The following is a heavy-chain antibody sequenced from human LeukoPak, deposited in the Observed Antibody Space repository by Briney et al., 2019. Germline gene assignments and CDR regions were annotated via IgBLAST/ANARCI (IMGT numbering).Heavy chain of an antibody. Sequence: PGGSLRLSCAASGFTFSSYAMSWVRQAPGKGLEWVSAISGSGGSTYYADSVKGRFTISRDNSKNTLYLQMNSLRAEDTAVYYCAKDQSLYDILTGYYFGVASDIWGQGTMVTVSS. CDR2: ISGSGGST. V-gene: IGHV3-23*01. D-gene: IGHD3-9*01. CDR1: GFTFSSYA. CDR3: AKDQSLYDILTGYYFGVASDI. J-gene: IGHJ3*02.